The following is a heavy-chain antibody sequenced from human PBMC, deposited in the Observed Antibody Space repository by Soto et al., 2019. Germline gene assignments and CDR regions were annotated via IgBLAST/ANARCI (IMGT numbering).Heavy chain of an antibody. CDR2: ISAYNGNT. D-gene: IGHD1-26*01. J-gene: IGHJ3*02. CDR1: GYTFTSYG. Sequence: GASVKVSCKASGYTFTSYGISWVRQAPGQGLEWMGSISAYNGNTNYAQKLQGRVTMTTDTSTSTAYMELSLRSDDTAVYYCARDRNSGSYNRPNIAFDIWGQGTMVTVSS. CDR3: ARDRNSGSYNRPNIAFDI. V-gene: IGHV1-18*01.